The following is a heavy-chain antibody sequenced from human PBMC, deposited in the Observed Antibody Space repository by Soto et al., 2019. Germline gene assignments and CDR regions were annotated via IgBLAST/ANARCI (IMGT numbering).Heavy chain of an antibody. D-gene: IGHD1-1*01. V-gene: IGHV1-8*01. CDR3: ARRAETNGWNGFGADKYYFDF. Sequence: ASVKVSCNASGYTFTSYDIYWVRQATGQGLEWMGWMNPNTGNSGYAQKFQGRVTMTSDTSISTAHMELSSLRSEDTAVYYCARRAETNGWNGFGADKYYFDFWGQVTLVTVSS. J-gene: IGHJ4*02. CDR1: GYTFTSYD. CDR2: MNPNTGNS.